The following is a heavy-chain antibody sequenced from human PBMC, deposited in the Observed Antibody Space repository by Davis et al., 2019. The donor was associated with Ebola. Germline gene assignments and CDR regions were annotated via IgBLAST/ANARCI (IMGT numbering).Heavy chain of an antibody. J-gene: IGHJ4*02. CDR1: GYTFTGYY. CDR3: ARDPKPRRWLQSLSDY. Sequence: ASVKVSCKASGYTFTGYYMHWVRQAPGQGLEWMGWISAYNGNTNYAQKLQGRVTMTTDISTSTAYMELRSLRSDDTAVYYCARDPKPRRWLQSLSDYWGQGTLVTVSS. D-gene: IGHD5-24*01. CDR2: ISAYNGNT. V-gene: IGHV1-18*04.